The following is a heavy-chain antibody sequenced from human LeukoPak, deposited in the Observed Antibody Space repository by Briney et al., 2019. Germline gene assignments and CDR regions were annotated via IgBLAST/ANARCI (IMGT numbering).Heavy chain of an antibody. CDR3: ARVRGSYSTDY. CDR1: GFTFNDYY. CDR2: ISGSSSDT. J-gene: IGHJ4*02. D-gene: IGHD1-26*01. Sequence: GGSLRLSCAASGFTFNDYYMGWIRQAPGKGLEWVSYISGSSSDTNYADSVKGRFTISRDNAKNSLYLQMNSLRAEDTAVYYCARVRGSYSTDYWGQGTLVTVSS. V-gene: IGHV3-11*06.